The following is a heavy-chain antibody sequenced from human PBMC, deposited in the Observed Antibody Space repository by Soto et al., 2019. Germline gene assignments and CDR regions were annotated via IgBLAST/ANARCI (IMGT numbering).Heavy chain of an antibody. D-gene: IGHD2-2*01. CDR2: IYSGGSI. CDR1: GFTVSSDY. CDR3: ARGTDALDI. Sequence: EVQLVESGGGLIQTGGSLRLSCAASGFTVSSDYLTWVRQAPGKGLEWVSVIYSGGSIFYADSVKGRFTISRDKSKNTLYLQMNSLRAEDTAVYYCARGTDALDIWGQGTVVSVSS. J-gene: IGHJ3*02. V-gene: IGHV3-53*01.